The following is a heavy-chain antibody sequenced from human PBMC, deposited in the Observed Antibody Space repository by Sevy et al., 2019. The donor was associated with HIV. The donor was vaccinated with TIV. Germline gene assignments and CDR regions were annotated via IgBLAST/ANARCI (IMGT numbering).Heavy chain of an antibody. CDR3: AREFFYDSTDYYWPAYYFDN. D-gene: IGHD3-22*01. CDR2: IYTSETI. J-gene: IGHJ4*02. V-gene: IGHV4-4*07. CDR1: GGSVSSEY. Sequence: SETLSLTCNVSGGSVSSEYWSWIRQPAGEGLKWIGRIYTSETINYNPALKSRVTMSLDTSKNQISLKLTSVTAADTAVYYCAREFFYDSTDYYWPAYYFDNWGQGTLVTVSS.